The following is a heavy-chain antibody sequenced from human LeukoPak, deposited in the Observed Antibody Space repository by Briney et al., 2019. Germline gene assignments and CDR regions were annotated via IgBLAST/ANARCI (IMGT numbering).Heavy chain of an antibody. V-gene: IGHV1-46*01. CDR1: GYTFTSYY. J-gene: IGHJ5*02. D-gene: IGHD5-24*01. CDR2: INPSGGST. CDR3: AGREDFYNNWFDP. Sequence: ASVKVSCKASGYTFTSYYMHWVRQAPGLGLEWTGIINPSGGSTSYAQKFQGRVTMTRDTSTSTAYMELSSLRSEDTAVYYCAGREDFYNNWFDPWGQGTLVTVSS.